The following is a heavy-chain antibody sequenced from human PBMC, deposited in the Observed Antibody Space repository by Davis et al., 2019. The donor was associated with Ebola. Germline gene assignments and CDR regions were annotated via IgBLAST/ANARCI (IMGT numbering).Heavy chain of an antibody. CDR1: GVSISRGGYY. D-gene: IGHD3-22*01. Sequence: PSETLSLTCTVSGVSISRGGYYWNWIRQHPGKGLEWIGSIYSSGSADYNPSLKSRVTISIDTSKNHFALKVTSVTAADTAVFYCVRGTNFYDNTGFYYFDYWGQGTLVTVFS. CDR3: VRGTNFYDNTGFYYFDY. V-gene: IGHV4-31*03. J-gene: IGHJ4*02. CDR2: IYSSGSA.